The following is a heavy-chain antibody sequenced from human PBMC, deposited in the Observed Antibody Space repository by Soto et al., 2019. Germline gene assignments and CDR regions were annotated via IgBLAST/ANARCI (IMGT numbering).Heavy chain of an antibody. V-gene: IGHV4-59*01. CDR3: ARGIASSSRTSLIY. D-gene: IGHD6-13*01. CDR2: IYYSGNT. CDR1: GGSIGSYY. J-gene: IGHJ4*02. Sequence: SETLSLTCSVSGGSIGSYYWSWIRQPPGKGLEWIGYIYYSGNTNYNPSLKSRVTISLDTSKNQFSLKLTSVTAADTAIYYCARGIASSSRTSLIYWGQGALVTVSS.